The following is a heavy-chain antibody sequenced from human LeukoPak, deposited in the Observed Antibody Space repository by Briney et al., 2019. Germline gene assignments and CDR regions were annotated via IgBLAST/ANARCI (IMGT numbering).Heavy chain of an antibody. V-gene: IGHV3-7*01. J-gene: IGHJ4*02. CDR2: INEDGSQK. D-gene: IGHD1-26*01. Sequence: GGSLGLSCAASGFTFSRYWMSWVRQAPGKGLEWVANINEDGSQKYYVGSVTGRFTISRDNAKNSVCLQMNSLRAEDTAVYYCATPTVGATWAAYWGQGALVTVSS. CDR3: ATPTVGATWAAY. CDR1: GFTFSRYW.